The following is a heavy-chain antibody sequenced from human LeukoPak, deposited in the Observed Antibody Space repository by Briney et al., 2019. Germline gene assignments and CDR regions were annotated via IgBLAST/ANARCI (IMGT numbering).Heavy chain of an antibody. CDR3: ARGSTGTTFDY. CDR1: GYTFINYY. CDR2: INPSGGST. D-gene: IGHD1-7*01. J-gene: IGHJ4*02. Sequence: GASVKVSCKASGYTFINYYMHWVRQAPGQGLEWMGMINPSGGSTSYAQNFQGRVTMTRDTSTSTVYMDLSSLRSEDTAVYYCARGSTGTTFDYWGQGTLVTVSS. V-gene: IGHV1-46*03.